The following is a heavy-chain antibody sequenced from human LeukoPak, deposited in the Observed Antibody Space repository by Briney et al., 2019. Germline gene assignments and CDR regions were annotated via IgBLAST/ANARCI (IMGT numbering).Heavy chain of an antibody. CDR2: IIPIFGTA. D-gene: IGHD2-15*01. CDR1: GGTFSSYA. CDR3: ARGGRYCSGGSCYHFDY. V-gene: IGHV1-69*05. Sequence: SVKVSCKASGGTFSSYAISWVRQAPGQGLEWMGGIIPIFGTANYAQKFQGRVTITTDESTSTAYMELSSLRSEDTAVYYCARGGRYCSGGSCYHFDYWGQGTLVTVSS. J-gene: IGHJ4*02.